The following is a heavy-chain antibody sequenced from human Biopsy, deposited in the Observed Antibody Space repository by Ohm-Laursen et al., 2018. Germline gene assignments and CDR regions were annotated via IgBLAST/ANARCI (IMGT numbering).Heavy chain of an antibody. D-gene: IGHD1-1*01. CDR2: INSMLGTT. Sequence: SVKVSCKASGGTFSSFGISWVRQAPGQGLEWMGEINSMLGTTNYAQTFQGRVTITADESTSTAYMEVSSLRSEDTAVYYCAKRGVERGRPLAYWGQGTLVTVSS. V-gene: IGHV1-69*13. CDR1: GGTFSSFG. J-gene: IGHJ4*02. CDR3: AKRGVERGRPLAY.